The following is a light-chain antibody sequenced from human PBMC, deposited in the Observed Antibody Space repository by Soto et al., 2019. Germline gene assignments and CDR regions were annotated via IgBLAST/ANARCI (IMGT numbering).Light chain of an antibody. Sequence: IQLTQSPSSLSASVGDRVTITCRASQGISSYLAWYQQKPGKAPQLLIYAASTLQSGVPSRFSGSGSGTDFTLTISSLQPEDFATYYCQQLNSYPRTFGPGTKVDIK. CDR2: AAS. CDR1: QGISSY. J-gene: IGKJ3*01. CDR3: QQLNSYPRT. V-gene: IGKV1-9*01.